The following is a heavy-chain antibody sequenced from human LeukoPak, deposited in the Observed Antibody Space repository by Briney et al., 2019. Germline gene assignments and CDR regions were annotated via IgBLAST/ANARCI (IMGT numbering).Heavy chain of an antibody. V-gene: IGHV1-2*02. J-gene: IGHJ4*02. Sequence: ASVKVSCKASGYTFTGYYMHWVRQAPGQGLEWMGWINPNSGGTNYAQKFQGRVTMTRDTSISTAYMELSRLRSDDTAVYYCARTYYDFWSGYSLVPDCWGQGTLVTVSS. CDR3: ARTYYDFWSGYSLVPDC. CDR2: INPNSGGT. CDR1: GYTFTGYY. D-gene: IGHD3-3*01.